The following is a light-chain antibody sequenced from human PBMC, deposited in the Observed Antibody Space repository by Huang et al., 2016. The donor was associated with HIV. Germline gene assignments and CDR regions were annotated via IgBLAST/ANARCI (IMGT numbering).Light chain of an antibody. CDR2: AAS. Sequence: IQLTQFPSSLSASVGDSVTITCRASQAINSYVAWYQQRPGKAPKLLIYAASTLQSGLPSRFSGSGSGTDFALSISSLQPEDSANYYCQQVNTYPLTFGGGTKVEIK. V-gene: IGKV1-9*01. CDR1: QAINSY. CDR3: QQVNTYPLT. J-gene: IGKJ4*01.